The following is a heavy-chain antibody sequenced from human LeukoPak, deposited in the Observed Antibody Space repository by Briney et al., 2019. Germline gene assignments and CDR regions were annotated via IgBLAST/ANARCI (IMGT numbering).Heavy chain of an antibody. CDR3: ARDRPYYYGSGSYPFDP. CDR2: IYYSGST. CDR1: GGSMSNYY. V-gene: IGHV4-59*01. D-gene: IGHD3-10*01. Sequence: SETLSLTCTVSGGSMSNYYWTWIRQPPGKGLEWIGYIYYSGSTNYNPSLKSRVTISVDTSKNQFSLKLSSVTAADTAVYYCARDRPYYYGSGSYPFDPWGQGTLVTVSS. J-gene: IGHJ5*02.